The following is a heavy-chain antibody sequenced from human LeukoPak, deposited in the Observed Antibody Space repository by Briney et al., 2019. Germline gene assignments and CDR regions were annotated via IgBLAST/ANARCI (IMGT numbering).Heavy chain of an antibody. V-gene: IGHV4-38-2*01. CDR2: IYHSGST. CDR1: GYSISSGYY. J-gene: IGHJ4*02. Sequence: SSETLSLTCAVSGYSISSGYYWGWIRQPPGKGLEWIGSIYHSGSTYYNPSLKSRVTLSVDTSKNQFSLKLSSVTAADTAVYYCARHPTDSSSTYFDYWGQGTLVTVSS. CDR3: ARHPTDSSSTYFDY. D-gene: IGHD6-13*01.